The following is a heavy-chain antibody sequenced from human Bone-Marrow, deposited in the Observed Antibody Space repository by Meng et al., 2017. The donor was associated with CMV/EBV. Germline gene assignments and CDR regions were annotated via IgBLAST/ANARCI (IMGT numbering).Heavy chain of an antibody. CDR2: INPITGIT. J-gene: IGHJ4*02. D-gene: IGHD3-3*01. CDR3: ARPAETYYDFWSGYPLDY. CDR1: GGTFTNYP. Sequence: SVKVSCKASGGTFTNYPISWVRQAPGQGLEWMGGINPITGITNYAKKFQGRVTLTADKSTRTAYMDVSSLRSEDTAVYYCARPAETYYDFWSGYPLDYWGQGPLVTFYS. V-gene: IGHV1-69*10.